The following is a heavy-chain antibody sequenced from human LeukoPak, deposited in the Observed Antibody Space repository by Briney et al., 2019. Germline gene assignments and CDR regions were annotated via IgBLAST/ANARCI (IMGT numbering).Heavy chain of an antibody. V-gene: IGHV3-23*01. CDR3: AKGQTFQYYYDGSGYYYYFDY. J-gene: IGHJ4*02. CDR1: GFTFSSYA. D-gene: IGHD3-22*01. CDR2: ISGSGGST. Sequence: GGSLRLSCAASGFTFSSYAMSWVRQAPGKGLEWVSAISGSGGSTYYADSVKGRFTISRDNSKNTLYLQMNSLRAEDTAVYYCAKGQTFQYYYDGSGYYYYFDYWGQGTLVTVSS.